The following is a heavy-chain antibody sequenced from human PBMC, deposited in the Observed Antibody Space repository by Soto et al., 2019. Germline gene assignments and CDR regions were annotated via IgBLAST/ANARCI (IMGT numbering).Heavy chain of an antibody. CDR1: GGSISSGGYS. V-gene: IGHV4-30-2*01. CDR2: IYHSGST. Sequence: SETLSLTCAVSGGSISSGGYSWSWIRQPPGKGLEWIGYIYHSGSTYYNPSLKSRVTISVDRSKNQFSLKLSSVTAADTAVYYCARVKLEIDYWGQGTLVTVSS. CDR3: ARVKLEIDY. J-gene: IGHJ4*02. D-gene: IGHD1-1*01.